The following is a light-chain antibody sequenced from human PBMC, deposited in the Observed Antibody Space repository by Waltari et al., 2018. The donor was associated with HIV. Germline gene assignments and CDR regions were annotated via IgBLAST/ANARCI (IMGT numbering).Light chain of an antibody. CDR2: GAF. V-gene: IGKV3-15*01. CDR1: QSVSSN. CDR3: QQYNNWPRT. Sequence: EIVMTQSTATLSVSPGERATLSCRASQSVSSNLAWYQQTPGQAPRLLIYGAFTRATGIPARFSGSGSGTEFTLTISSLRSEDFVVYYCQQYNNWPRTFGQGTKLQIK. J-gene: IGKJ2*01.